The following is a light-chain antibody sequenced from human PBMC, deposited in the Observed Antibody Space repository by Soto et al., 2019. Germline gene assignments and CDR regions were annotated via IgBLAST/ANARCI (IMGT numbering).Light chain of an antibody. CDR2: QDS. Sequence: SYELTQPPSVSVSPGQTASITCSGDKLGDKYACWYQQKPGQSPVLVIYQDSKRPSGIPERFSGSNSGNTATLTISGTQAMDEADYYCQAWDRNPDNYVFGTGTKVTVL. J-gene: IGLJ1*01. CDR1: KLGDKY. V-gene: IGLV3-1*01. CDR3: QAWDRNPDNYV.